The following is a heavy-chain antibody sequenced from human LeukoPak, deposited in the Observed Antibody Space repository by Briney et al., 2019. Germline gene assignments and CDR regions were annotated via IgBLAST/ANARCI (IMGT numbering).Heavy chain of an antibody. CDR1: GGTFSSYA. V-gene: IGHV1-69*05. CDR3: ARDAKYCSGGSCYP. Sequence: ASVKVSCKASGGTFSSYAISWVRQAPGQGLEWMGGIIPIFGTANYAQKLQGRVTMTTDTSTSTAYMELRSLRSDDTAVYYCARDAKYCSGGSCYPWGQGTLVTVSS. D-gene: IGHD2-15*01. J-gene: IGHJ5*02. CDR2: IIPIFGTA.